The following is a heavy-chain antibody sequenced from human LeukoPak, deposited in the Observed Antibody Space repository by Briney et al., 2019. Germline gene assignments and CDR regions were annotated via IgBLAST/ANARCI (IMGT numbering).Heavy chain of an antibody. CDR1: GFTVSSYG. CDR3: AKDYNLAVAGTYSLYYYYYMDV. D-gene: IGHD6-19*01. Sequence: GGSLRLSCAASGFTVSSYGMHWVRQAPGKGLEWEAFIRYDGSNKYYADSVKGRFTISRDNSKNTLYLQMNSLRAEDTAVYYCAKDYNLAVAGTYSLYYYYYMDVWGKGTTVTISS. V-gene: IGHV3-30*02. CDR2: IRYDGSNK. J-gene: IGHJ6*03.